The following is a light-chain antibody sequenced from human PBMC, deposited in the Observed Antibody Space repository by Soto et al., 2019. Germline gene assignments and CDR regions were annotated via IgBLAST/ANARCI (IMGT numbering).Light chain of an antibody. Sequence: EVVLTQSPGTLSVSPGERPTLASMSSQSVSNNYLAWYQQKPGQAPRLLIYDASNRATGIPARFSGSGSGTDFTLTISSLEPEDFAVYFCQHRAGWPPALTFGGGTKVDIK. V-gene: IGKV3-11*01. CDR1: QSVSNNY. CDR2: DAS. J-gene: IGKJ4*01. CDR3: QHRAGWPPALT.